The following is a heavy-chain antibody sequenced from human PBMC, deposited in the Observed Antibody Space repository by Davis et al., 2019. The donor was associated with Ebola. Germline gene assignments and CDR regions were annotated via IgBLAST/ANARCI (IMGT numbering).Heavy chain of an antibody. Sequence: SCKGSGYSFTSYWISWVRQMPGKGLEWMGKIDPSDSYTNYSPSFQGHLTFSADKSISTAYLQWSSLKASDTAMYYCARIDRRTTVTTRYWGQGTLVTVSS. CDR3: ARIDRRTTVTTRY. J-gene: IGHJ4*02. CDR1: GYSFTSYW. V-gene: IGHV5-10-1*01. CDR2: IDPSDSYT. D-gene: IGHD4-17*01.